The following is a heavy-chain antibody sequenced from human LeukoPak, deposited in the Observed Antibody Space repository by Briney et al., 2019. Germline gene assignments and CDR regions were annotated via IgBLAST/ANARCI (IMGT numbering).Heavy chain of an antibody. CDR1: GYTFTGYY. Sequence: ASVKVSCKXSGYTFTGYYMHWVRQAPGQGLEWMGWINPNSGGTNYAQKFQGRVTMTRDTSISTAYMELSRLRSDDTAVYYCASTTTYSSGWYQYYFDYWGQGTLVTVSS. V-gene: IGHV1-2*02. CDR2: INPNSGGT. CDR3: ASTTTYSSGWYQYYFDY. J-gene: IGHJ4*02. D-gene: IGHD6-19*01.